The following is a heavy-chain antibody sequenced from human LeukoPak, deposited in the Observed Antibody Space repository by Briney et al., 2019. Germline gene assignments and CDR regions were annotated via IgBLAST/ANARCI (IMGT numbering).Heavy chain of an antibody. J-gene: IGHJ3*02. CDR2: ISYDGSNK. CDR1: GFTFSSYA. Sequence: GGSLRLSCAASGFTFSSYAMSWVRQAPGKGLEWVAVISYDGSNKYYADSVKGRFTISRDNSKNTLYLQMNSLRAEDTAVYYCAKACIAVAVADAFDIWGQGTMVTVSS. D-gene: IGHD6-19*01. CDR3: AKACIAVAVADAFDI. V-gene: IGHV3-30-3*01.